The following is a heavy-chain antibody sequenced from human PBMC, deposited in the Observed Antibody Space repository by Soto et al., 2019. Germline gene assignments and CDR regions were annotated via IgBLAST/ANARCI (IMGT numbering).Heavy chain of an antibody. V-gene: IGHV4-30-2*01. CDR3: ARRVGVVIIGCFDP. CDR1: GGSISSGGYS. Sequence: NPSETLSLTCAVSGGSISSGGYSWSWIRQPPGKGLEWIGYIYHSGSTYYNPSLKSRVTISVDRSKNQFSLKLSSVTAADTAVYYCARRVGVVIIGCFDPWGQGTLVTVSS. D-gene: IGHD3-3*01. CDR2: IYHSGST. J-gene: IGHJ5*02.